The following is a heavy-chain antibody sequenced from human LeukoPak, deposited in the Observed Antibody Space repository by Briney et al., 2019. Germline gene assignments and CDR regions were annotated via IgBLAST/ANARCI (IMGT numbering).Heavy chain of an antibody. V-gene: IGHV4-59*08. CDR3: VRDYGDYLTDY. CDR1: GGSISSYY. Sequence: SETLSLTCGVSGGSISSYYWTWIRQPPGKGLEWIGYIYYSGRTNYNPSLKSRLSMSVDTSKNQFSLNLTSVAAADTAVYYCVRDYGDYLTDYWGQGTLVTVSS. D-gene: IGHD4-17*01. CDR2: IYYSGRT. J-gene: IGHJ4*02.